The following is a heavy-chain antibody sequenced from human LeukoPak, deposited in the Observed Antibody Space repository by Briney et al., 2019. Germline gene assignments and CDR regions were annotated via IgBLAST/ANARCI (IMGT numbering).Heavy chain of an antibody. J-gene: IGHJ5*02. Sequence: SETLSLTRTVSGGSISSGGYYWSWIRQHPGKGLEWIGYIYYSGSTYYNPSLKSRVTISVDTSKNQFSLKLSSVTAADTAVYYCARDHYRKYGSGSYLWFDPWGQGTLVTVSS. V-gene: IGHV4-31*03. CDR1: GGSISSGGYY. CDR2: IYYSGST. D-gene: IGHD3-10*01. CDR3: ARDHYRKYGSGSYLWFDP.